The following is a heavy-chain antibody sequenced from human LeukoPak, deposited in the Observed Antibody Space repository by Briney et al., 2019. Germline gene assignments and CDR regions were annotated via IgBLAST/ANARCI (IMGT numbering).Heavy chain of an antibody. CDR1: GFTFDDYA. Sequence: GGSLTLSCAASGFTFDDYAMHWVRQAPGKGLEWVSGISWNSGSIGYAHSVKGRFTIYRDNAKNSLYLQMHSLRAEDTALYYCAKDRVGATADTVGGLDIWGQGALVSVSS. J-gene: IGHJ3*02. D-gene: IGHD1-26*01. V-gene: IGHV3-9*01. CDR2: ISWNSGSI. CDR3: AKDRVGATADTVGGLDI.